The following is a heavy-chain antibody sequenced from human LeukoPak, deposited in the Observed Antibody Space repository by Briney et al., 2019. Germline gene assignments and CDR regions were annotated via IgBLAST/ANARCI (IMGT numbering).Heavy chain of an antibody. D-gene: IGHD3-22*01. Sequence: GGSLRLSCAASGPTVSDNFMDWVRQAPGKGLEWVSTIYSGGATYYADSVRGRFTISRDSSQNTVYLQMNSLRAEDTAVYYCAREGVNYHDSSGYYAVSWGQGTLVTVSS. CDR1: GPTVSDNF. CDR2: IYSGGAT. CDR3: AREGVNYHDSSGYYAVS. V-gene: IGHV3-66*01. J-gene: IGHJ5*02.